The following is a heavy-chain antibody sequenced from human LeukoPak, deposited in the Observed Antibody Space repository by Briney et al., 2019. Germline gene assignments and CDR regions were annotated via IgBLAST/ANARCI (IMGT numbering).Heavy chain of an antibody. D-gene: IGHD3-16*01. CDR2: IYSGGST. CDR3: AKGRGFRVWDPGDN. Sequence: GGSLRLSCAASGFTFSDYYMSWIRQAPGKGLEWVSVIYSGGSTYYADSVKGRFTISRDNSKNTLFLEMNSLRVEDTAVYYGAKGRGFRVWDPGDNWGQGTLITVSS. CDR1: GFTFSDYY. V-gene: IGHV3-53*01. J-gene: IGHJ4*02.